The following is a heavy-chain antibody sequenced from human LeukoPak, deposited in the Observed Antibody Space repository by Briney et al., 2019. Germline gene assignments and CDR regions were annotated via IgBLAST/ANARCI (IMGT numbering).Heavy chain of an antibody. CDR2: INPSGGFT. D-gene: IGHD1-26*01. V-gene: IGHV1-46*01. J-gene: IGHJ4*02. CDR3: ARVRVGATAKGHYFDY. Sequence: ASVKVSCKTSGYTFTSNYMHWVRQAPGQGLEWMGIINPSGGFTSYAQNFQGRVTMTRDTSTSTIYMELNSLRFEDTAVYYCARVRVGATAKGHYFDYWGQGTLVTVSS. CDR1: GYTFTSNY.